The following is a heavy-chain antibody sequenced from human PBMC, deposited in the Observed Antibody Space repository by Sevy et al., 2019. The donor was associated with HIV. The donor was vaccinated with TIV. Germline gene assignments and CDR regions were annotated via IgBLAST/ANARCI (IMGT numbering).Heavy chain of an antibody. CDR2: IYYSGST. D-gene: IGHD2-15*01. V-gene: IGHV4-39*01. CDR1: GGSISSSSYY. J-gene: IGHJ5*02. CDR3: ARQNIVVVVAATYNWFDP. Sequence: SETLSLTCTVSGGSISSSSYYWGWIRHPPGKGLEWIGSIYYSGSTYYNPSLKSRVTISVDTSKNQFSLKLSSVTAADTAVYYCARQNIVVVVAATYNWFDPWGQGTLITVSS.